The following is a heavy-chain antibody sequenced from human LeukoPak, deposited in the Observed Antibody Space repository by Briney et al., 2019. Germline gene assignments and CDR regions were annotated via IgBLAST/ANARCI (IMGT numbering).Heavy chain of an antibody. CDR2: ISGSGGST. V-gene: IGHV3-23*01. CDR1: GFTFSSYA. CDR3: AKVRPLRFLEWLPIGDMDV. D-gene: IGHD3-3*01. Sequence: GGSLRPSCAASGFTFSSYAMSWVRQAPGKGLEWVSAISGSGGSTYYADSVKGRFTTSRDNSKNTLYLQMNSLRAEDTAVYYCAKVRPLRFLEWLPIGDMDVWGKGTTVTVSS. J-gene: IGHJ6*03.